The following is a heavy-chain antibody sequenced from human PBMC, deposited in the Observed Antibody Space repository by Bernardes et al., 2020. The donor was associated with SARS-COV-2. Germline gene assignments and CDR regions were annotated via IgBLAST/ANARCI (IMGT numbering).Heavy chain of an antibody. J-gene: IGHJ4*02. CDR3: ARGASSGYRIDY. D-gene: IGHD3-22*01. CDR1: GFTFSSYC. CDR2: ISTDGRTT. V-gene: IGHV3-74*01. Sequence: GGSLRLSCAASGFTFSSYCVHWVRQIPGRGLVWLSRISTDGRTTNYADSVEGRFTISRDNAKNTLWLQMNSLGADDTAVYYCARGASSGYRIDYWGPGTLVTVSS.